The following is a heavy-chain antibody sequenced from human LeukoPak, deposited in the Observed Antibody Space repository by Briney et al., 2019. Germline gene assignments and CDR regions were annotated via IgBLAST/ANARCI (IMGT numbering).Heavy chain of an antibody. Sequence: PGGSLRLSCAASGFTVSSNYMSWVRQAPGKGLEWVSVIYSGGDTYYADSVKGRFTISRDNSKNTLYLQMNSLRAEDTAVYYCARIRGYDSSGYYSGWFDPWGQGTLVTVSS. J-gene: IGHJ5*02. CDR2: IYSGGDT. V-gene: IGHV3-66*02. CDR1: GFTVSSNY. CDR3: ARIRGYDSSGYYSGWFDP. D-gene: IGHD3-22*01.